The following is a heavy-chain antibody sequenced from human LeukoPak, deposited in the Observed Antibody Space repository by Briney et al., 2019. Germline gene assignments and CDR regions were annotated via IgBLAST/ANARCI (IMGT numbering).Heavy chain of an antibody. Sequence: SETLPLTCAVYGGSFSGYYWSWIRQPPGKGLEWIGEINHSGSTNYNPSLKSRVTMSVDTSKNQFSLKLSSVTAADTAVYYCARAAPRLLRFLEWLPQSFDYWGQGTLVTVSS. D-gene: IGHD3-3*01. CDR1: GGSFSGYY. CDR2: INHSGST. J-gene: IGHJ4*02. CDR3: ARAAPRLLRFLEWLPQSFDY. V-gene: IGHV4-34*01.